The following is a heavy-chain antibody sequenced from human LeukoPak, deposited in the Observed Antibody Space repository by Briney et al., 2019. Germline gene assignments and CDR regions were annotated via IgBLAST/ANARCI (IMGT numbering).Heavy chain of an antibody. Sequence: SETLSLTCAVYGGSFSSYYWSWIRQPPGKGLEWIGEINHSGSTNYNPSLKSRVTISVDTSKNQFSLKLSSVTAADTAVYYCARGARFPDYWGQGTLVTVSS. CDR1: GGSFSSYY. CDR3: ARGARFPDY. CDR2: INHSGST. J-gene: IGHJ4*02. V-gene: IGHV4-34*01. D-gene: IGHD3-3*01.